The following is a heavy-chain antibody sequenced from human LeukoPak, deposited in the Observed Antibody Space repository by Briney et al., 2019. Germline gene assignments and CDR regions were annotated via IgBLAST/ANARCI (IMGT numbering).Heavy chain of an antibody. Sequence: ASVKVSCKASGYTFINYGISWVRQAPGQGLEWMGWISAYNGNTNYAQKLQGRVTMTTDTSTSTAYMELRSLRSDDTAVYYCARVALVRGVGAFDIWGQGTMVTVSS. CDR3: ARVALVRGVGAFDI. J-gene: IGHJ3*02. D-gene: IGHD3-10*01. CDR1: GYTFINYG. CDR2: ISAYNGNT. V-gene: IGHV1-18*01.